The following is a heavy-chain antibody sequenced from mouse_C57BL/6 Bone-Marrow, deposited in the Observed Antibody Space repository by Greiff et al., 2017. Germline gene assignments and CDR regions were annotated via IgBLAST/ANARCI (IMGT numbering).Heavy chain of an antibody. CDR1: GFTFSDYY. Sequence: DVKLVESGGGLVQPGGSLKLSCAASGFTFSDYYMYWVRQTPEKRLEWVAYISNGGGSTYYPDTVKGRFTISRDNAKNTLYLQMSRLKSEDTAMYYCARHGLTMGYWGQGTSVTVSS. V-gene: IGHV5-12*01. CDR3: ARHGLTMGY. CDR2: ISNGGGST. J-gene: IGHJ4*01.